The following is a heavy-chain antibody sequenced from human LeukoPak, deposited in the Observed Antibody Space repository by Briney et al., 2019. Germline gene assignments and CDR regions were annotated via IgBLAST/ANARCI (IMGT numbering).Heavy chain of an antibody. D-gene: IGHD6-13*01. CDR3: ARDGGMTYSSSWYPYYYYGMDV. J-gene: IGHJ6*02. Sequence: PGGSLRLSCAASGFTFSDYYMSWIRQAPGKGLEWVSYISSSGSTIYYADSVKGRFTISRDNAKNSLYLQMNSLRAEDTAVYYCARDGGMTYSSSWYPYYYYGMDVWGQGTTVTVSS. V-gene: IGHV3-11*01. CDR2: ISSSGSTI. CDR1: GFTFSDYY.